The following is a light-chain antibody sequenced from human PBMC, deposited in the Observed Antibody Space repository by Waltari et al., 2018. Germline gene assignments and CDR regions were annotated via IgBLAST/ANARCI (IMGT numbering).Light chain of an antibody. CDR2: ATS. Sequence: DIQMTQSPSPLSASVGDRVTITCRASQAIRNYLAWFQHKPGQAPKTLIYATSNLQSGVPGKFSGSGSGTDFTLTISSLQPEDSATYYCQQYDTHPFTFGPGTKVEIK. CDR3: QQYDTHPFT. J-gene: IGKJ3*01. CDR1: QAIRNY. V-gene: IGKV1-16*02.